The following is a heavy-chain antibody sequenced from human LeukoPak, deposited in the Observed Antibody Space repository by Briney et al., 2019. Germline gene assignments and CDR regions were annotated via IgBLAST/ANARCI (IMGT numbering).Heavy chain of an antibody. CDR2: INHSGST. D-gene: IGHD2-15*01. Sequence: PSETLSLTCAVYGGSLSGYYWSWIRQPPGKGLEWIGEINHSGSTNYNPSLKSRVTISVDTSKNQFSLKQSSVTAADTAVYYCARGGWSMDVWGQGTTVTVSS. V-gene: IGHV4-34*01. CDR3: ARGGWSMDV. CDR1: GGSLSGYY. J-gene: IGHJ6*02.